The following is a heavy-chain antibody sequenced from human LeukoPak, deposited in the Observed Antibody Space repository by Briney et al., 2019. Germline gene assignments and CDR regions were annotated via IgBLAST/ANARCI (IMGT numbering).Heavy chain of an antibody. D-gene: IGHD1-7*01. CDR3: ARGVATWNSEYFQH. J-gene: IGHJ1*01. Sequence: GGSLRLSCAASGFTLRNFAMNWVRQAPGKGLEWGADMWDDGSNKYYADSLKGRFTISRENSKNTLYLQMNSLRAEDTAVYYCARGVATWNSEYFQHWGQGTLVTVSS. V-gene: IGHV3-33*08. CDR2: MWDDGSNK. CDR1: GFTLRNFA.